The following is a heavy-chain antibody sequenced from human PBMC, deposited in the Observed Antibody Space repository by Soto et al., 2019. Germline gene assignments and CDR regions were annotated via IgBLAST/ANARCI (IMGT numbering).Heavy chain of an antibody. Sequence: QVQLVQSGAEVKKPGASVKVSCKASGYTFTSYGISWVRQAPGQGLEWMGWISAYNGNTNYAQKLQGRVTMTTDTSTSTAYMELRSLRSDDTAVYYCARVGWGSSRWGSRRYYFDYWGQGTLVTVSS. V-gene: IGHV1-18*01. J-gene: IGHJ4*02. D-gene: IGHD3-16*02. CDR2: ISAYNGNT. CDR3: ARVGWGSSRWGSRRYYFDY. CDR1: GYTFTSYG.